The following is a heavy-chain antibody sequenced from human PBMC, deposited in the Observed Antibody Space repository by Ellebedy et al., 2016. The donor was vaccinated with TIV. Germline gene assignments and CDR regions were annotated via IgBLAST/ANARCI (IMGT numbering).Heavy chain of an antibody. V-gene: IGHV4-59*01. Sequence: MPSETLSLTCTVSGGSISNYYWSWIRQPPGKGLEWIGYIYYSGSTNYNPSLKSRVTISVDTSKNQFSLKLSPVTAADTAVYYCARGGGNAYFDLWGRGTLVTVSS. J-gene: IGHJ2*01. CDR2: IYYSGST. D-gene: IGHD4-23*01. CDR3: ARGGGNAYFDL. CDR1: GGSISNYY.